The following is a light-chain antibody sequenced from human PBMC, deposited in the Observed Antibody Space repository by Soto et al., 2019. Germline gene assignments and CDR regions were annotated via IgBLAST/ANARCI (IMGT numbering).Light chain of an antibody. J-gene: IGKJ4*01. CDR3: QQYRDWPLT. Sequence: EIVLTQSPGTLSLSPGERDTLSCRASQSVSSSYLAWYQQKPGQAPRLLIYGASSRATGIPDRFSGSGSGTDFTLTISRLEPEDFAVYSCQQYRDWPLTFGGGTKV. V-gene: IGKV3-20*01. CDR1: QSVSSSY. CDR2: GAS.